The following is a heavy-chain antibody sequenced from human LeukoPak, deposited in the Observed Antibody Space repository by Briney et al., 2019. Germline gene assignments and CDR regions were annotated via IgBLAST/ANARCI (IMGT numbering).Heavy chain of an antibody. CDR1: GGSIRSTNYY. V-gene: IGHV4-39*02. D-gene: IGHD4-17*01. Sequence: SETLSLTCTVSGGSIRSTNYYWAWIRQPPGKGLEWIGSIYYTGSTSYNPSLKSRVIISVDTSKNHFSLRLSSVTATDTAVYYCAMTLTTVNYWYFDLWGRGTLVAVSS. CDR3: AMTLTTVNYWYFDL. J-gene: IGHJ2*01. CDR2: IYYTGST.